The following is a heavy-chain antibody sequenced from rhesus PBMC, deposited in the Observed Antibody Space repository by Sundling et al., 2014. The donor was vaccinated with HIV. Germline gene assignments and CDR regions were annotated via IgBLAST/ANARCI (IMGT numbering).Heavy chain of an antibody. D-gene: IGHD6-37*01. Sequence: VQLQESGPGVVKPSETLSLTCDISGGSINDNCRWTWIRQPPGKGLEWIGNIYGSVGSTEYNPSLKSRLTISIDTSKNRFSLRLNSVTAADTAVYYCVRRVTAVAGFDYWGQGVLVTVSS. CDR2: IYGSVGST. CDR1: GGSINDNCR. V-gene: IGHV4-93*02. J-gene: IGHJ4*01. CDR3: VRRVTAVAGFDY.